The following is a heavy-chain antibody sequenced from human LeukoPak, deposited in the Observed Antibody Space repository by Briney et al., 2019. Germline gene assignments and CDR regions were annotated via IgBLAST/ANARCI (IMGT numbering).Heavy chain of an antibody. Sequence: SETLSLTCTVSGGSISSGGYYWSWIRQHPGKGLEWIGYIYYSGSTYYNPSLKSRVTISVDTSKNQLSLKLSSVTAADTAVYYCAREVPYCSSTSCYRWFDPWGQGTLVTVSS. CDR1: GGSISSGGYY. V-gene: IGHV4-31*03. CDR2: IYYSGST. D-gene: IGHD2-2*01. CDR3: AREVPYCSSTSCYRWFDP. J-gene: IGHJ5*02.